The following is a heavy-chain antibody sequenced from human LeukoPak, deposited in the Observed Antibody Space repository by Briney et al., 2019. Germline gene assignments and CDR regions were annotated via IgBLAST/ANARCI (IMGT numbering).Heavy chain of an antibody. CDR3: ARGGRGGSGSYLSNYWYFDL. D-gene: IGHD3-10*01. J-gene: IGHJ2*01. CDR1: GFTFSSYA. V-gene: IGHV3-30*04. Sequence: GRSLRLSCAASGFTFSSYAMHWVRQAPGKGLEWVAVISYDGSNKYYADSVKGRFTSSRDNSKNTLYLQMNSLRAEDTAVYYWARGGRGGSGSYLSNYWYFDLWGRGTLVTVSS. CDR2: ISYDGSNK.